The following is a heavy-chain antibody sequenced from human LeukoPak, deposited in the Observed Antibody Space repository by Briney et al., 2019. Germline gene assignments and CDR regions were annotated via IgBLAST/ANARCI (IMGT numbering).Heavy chain of an antibody. D-gene: IGHD3-22*01. V-gene: IGHV4-59*08. CDR2: IQYSGST. CDR3: ASLIYDSSGYYFDK. Sequence: SETLSLTCTVSGGSISSYHWSWIRQSPGKGLEWMGYIQYSGSTNRNPSLKSRVTISVDTSKNQFSLKLSSGTAADTAVYYCASLIYDSSGYYFDKWGQGTLVTVSS. CDR1: GGSISSYH. J-gene: IGHJ4*02.